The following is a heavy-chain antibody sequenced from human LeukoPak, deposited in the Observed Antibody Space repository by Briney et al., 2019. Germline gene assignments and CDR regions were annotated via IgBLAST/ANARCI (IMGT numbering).Heavy chain of an antibody. CDR1: GYTFTGYY. Sequence: ASVKVSCKASGYTFTGYYTHWVRQAPGQGLEWMGWINPNSGGTNYAQKFQGRVTMTRDTSISTAYMELSRLRSDDTAVYYCARDLRGIAVAGTEGYWGQGTLVTVSS. CDR3: ARDLRGIAVAGTEGY. J-gene: IGHJ4*02. CDR2: INPNSGGT. D-gene: IGHD6-19*01. V-gene: IGHV1-2*02.